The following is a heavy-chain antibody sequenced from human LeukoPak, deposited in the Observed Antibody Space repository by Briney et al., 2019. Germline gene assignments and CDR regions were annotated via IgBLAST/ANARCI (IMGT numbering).Heavy chain of an antibody. V-gene: IGHV4-61*02. D-gene: IGHD3-22*01. J-gene: IGHJ3*02. CDR3: ARGPYSYDSSGAFDI. Sequence: PSETLSLTCTVSGDSISSGDYYWSWIRQPAGKGLEWIGRISSSGSTNYNPSLKSRVTISVDTSKNQFSLKLSSVTAADTAVYFCARGPYSYDSSGAFDIWGQGTMVTVSS. CDR2: ISSSGST. CDR1: GDSISSGDYY.